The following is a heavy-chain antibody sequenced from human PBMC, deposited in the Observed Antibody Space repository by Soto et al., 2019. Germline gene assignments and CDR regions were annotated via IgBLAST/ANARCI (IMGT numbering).Heavy chain of an antibody. CDR1: GGSFSGYY. D-gene: IGHD3-3*01. Sequence: QVQLQQWGAGLLKPSETLSLTCAVYGGSFSGYYWSWVRQPPGKGLEWIGEMKHDGSTNYNPSLKSRVTISVDTSKNQFSLKLSSVTAADTAVYYCAWTYDFMSGYLDYWGQGTLVTVSS. V-gene: IGHV4-34*01. J-gene: IGHJ4*02. CDR2: MKHDGST. CDR3: AWTYDFMSGYLDY.